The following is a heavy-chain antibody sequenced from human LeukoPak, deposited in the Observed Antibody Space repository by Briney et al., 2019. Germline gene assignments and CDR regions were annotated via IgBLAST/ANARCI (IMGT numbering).Heavy chain of an antibody. CDR1: GFTFSSYW. CDR3: AREPRGPLKDAFDI. CDR2: IKQDGSEK. J-gene: IGHJ3*02. Sequence: GGSLRLSCAASGFTFSSYWMSWVRQAPGKGLEWVANIKQDGSEKYYVDSVKGRFTISRDNAKNSLYLQMNSLRAEDTAVYYCAREPRGPLKDAFDIWGQGTMVTVFS. V-gene: IGHV3-7*03.